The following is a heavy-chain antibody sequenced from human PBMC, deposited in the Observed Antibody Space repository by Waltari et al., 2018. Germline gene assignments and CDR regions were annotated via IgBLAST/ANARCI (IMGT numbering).Heavy chain of an antibody. CDR3: ASLGNIVVVM. V-gene: IGHV1-69*02. J-gene: IGHJ4*02. D-gene: IGHD2-2*01. CDR1: GGTFSSYT. Sequence: QVQMVQSGAEVKKPGSSVKVSCKASGGTFSSYTISGVRQAPGQGLEWLGRIIPSLGIANYSTKFQGRVTITADKSTGTADMELSSLRSEDTAVYYCASLGNIVVVMWGQGTLVTVSS. CDR2: IIPSLGIA.